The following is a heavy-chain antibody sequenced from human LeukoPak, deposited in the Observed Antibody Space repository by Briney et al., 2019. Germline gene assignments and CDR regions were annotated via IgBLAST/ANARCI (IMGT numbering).Heavy chain of an antibody. D-gene: IGHD2-8*02. Sequence: GGSLRLSCAASGFTFSRNAIHWVRQGPGKGLEWVSYIAHHGSNKYYADSVKGRFTISRDNSKRTMYLQMNSLRADDTAVYYCAKDGSWSCTDWGQGTLVTVSS. CDR1: GFTFSRNA. J-gene: IGHJ4*02. V-gene: IGHV3-30*02. CDR3: AKDGSWSCTD. CDR2: IAHHGSNK.